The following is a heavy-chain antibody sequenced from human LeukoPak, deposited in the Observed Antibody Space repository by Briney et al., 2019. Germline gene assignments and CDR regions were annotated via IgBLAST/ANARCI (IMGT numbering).Heavy chain of an antibody. Sequence: PSETLSLICTVSAGSVNSYSHYWGWVRQPPGKGLEWIGSIYYSGSTFYNPSLRTRVTISVDTSKNQFSLKLNSVTAADMAVYYCARVEQGSEVSCCFADVWGKGTTVTVSS. CDR2: IYYSGST. CDR1: AGSVNSYSHY. V-gene: IGHV4-39*01. J-gene: IGHJ6*04. D-gene: IGHD6-25*01. CDR3: ARVEQGSEVSCCFADV.